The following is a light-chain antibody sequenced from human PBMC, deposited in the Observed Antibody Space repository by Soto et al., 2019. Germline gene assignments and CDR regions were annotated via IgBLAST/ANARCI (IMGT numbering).Light chain of an antibody. V-gene: IGLV2-8*01. Sequence: QSALTQPLSASGSPGQSVTISCTGTSSDVGGYKYVSWYQQHPGKAPKLMIFEVNKRPSGVPDRFSGSKSGNTASLTVSGLQAEDEADYYCSSYAGINNLGVFGTGTKVTVL. J-gene: IGLJ1*01. CDR2: EVN. CDR1: SSDVGGYKY. CDR3: SSYAGINNLGV.